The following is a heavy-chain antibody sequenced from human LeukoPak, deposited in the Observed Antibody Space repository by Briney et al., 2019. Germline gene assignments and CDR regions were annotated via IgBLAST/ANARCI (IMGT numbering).Heavy chain of an antibody. CDR1: GFTFSSYG. CDR3: TRAMYTSSSLFDY. CDR2: IRYDGSNK. Sequence: GGSLRLSCAASGFTFSSYGMHWVRQAPGKGLEWVAFIRYDGSNKYYADSVKGRFTISRDNSKNTLYLQMNSLRAEDTAAYYCTRAMYTSSSLFDYWGQGTPVTVSS. J-gene: IGHJ4*02. V-gene: IGHV3-30*02. D-gene: IGHD6-6*01.